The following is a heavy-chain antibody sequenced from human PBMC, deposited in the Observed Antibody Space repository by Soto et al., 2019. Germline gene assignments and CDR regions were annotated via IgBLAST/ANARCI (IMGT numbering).Heavy chain of an antibody. D-gene: IGHD5-18*01. CDR3: VRVGWGYSYGNGMDG. CDR2: IKHDGSEI. Sequence: QVQLVESGGGVVQPGGSLRLSCLASGFGFSGYSMHWVRQAPGKGLDWVAVIKHDGSEIYYADSVKGRFTISKDDSKNTLHLQMNVLRVDDTALYYCVRVGWGYSYGNGMDGWGQGTTVTVFS. V-gene: IGHV3-30-3*01. CDR1: GFGFSGYS. J-gene: IGHJ6*02.